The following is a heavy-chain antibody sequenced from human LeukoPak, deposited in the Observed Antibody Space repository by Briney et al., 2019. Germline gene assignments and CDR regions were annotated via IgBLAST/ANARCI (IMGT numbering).Heavy chain of an antibody. D-gene: IGHD1-1*01. CDR1: GFHFSAYA. J-gene: IGHJ4*01. CDR3: IREVQVRASASLGL. Sequence: PGGSLRLSCAASGFHFSAYAMNWVRQAPGAGLEWVAAVSGAGLTTYYTDSVRGRFTISRDNVRNTLHLQMNNLSLEDTAVYFCIREVQVRASASLGLWGRGTLVTVS. CDR2: VSGAGLTT. V-gene: IGHV3-23*01.